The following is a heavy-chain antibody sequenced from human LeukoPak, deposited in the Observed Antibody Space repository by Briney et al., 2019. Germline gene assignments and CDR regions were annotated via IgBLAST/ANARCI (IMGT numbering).Heavy chain of an antibody. V-gene: IGHV1-2*02. CDR1: GYTFTGYY. CDR3: ARDRQRQVGYCSGGSCYSGWFDP. D-gene: IGHD2-15*01. J-gene: IGHJ5*02. CDR2: INPNSGGT. Sequence: ASVKVSCKASGYTFTGYYMHWVRQAPGQGLEWMGWINPNSGGTNYAQKFQGRVTMTRDTSISTAYMELSRLRSDDTAVYYCARDRQRQVGYCSGGSCYSGWFDPWGQGTLVTVSS.